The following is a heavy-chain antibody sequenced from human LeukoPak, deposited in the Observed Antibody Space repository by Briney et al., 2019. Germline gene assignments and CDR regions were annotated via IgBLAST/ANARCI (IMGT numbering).Heavy chain of an antibody. D-gene: IGHD5-18*01. CDR3: ARQPAGYSYGAGAFDI. J-gene: IGHJ3*02. CDR1: GFGSKNYA. CDR2: ISATGVNT. V-gene: IGHV3-23*01. Sequence: PGGSLRLSCTTSGFGSKNYAMSWVRLAPGKGLEWVSIISATGVNTYYADSVKGRFTISRDNSKNTLYLQRNSLRAEDTAVYYCARQPAGYSYGAGAFDIWGQGTMVTVPS.